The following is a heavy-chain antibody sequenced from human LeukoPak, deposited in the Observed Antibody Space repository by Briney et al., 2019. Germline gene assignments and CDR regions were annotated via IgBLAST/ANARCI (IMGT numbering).Heavy chain of an antibody. CDR1: GYTFTTYY. CDR2: INPSGGST. Sequence: GASVKVSCKASGYTFTTYYMHWVRQAPGQGLEWMGIINPSGGSTTYAQNFQGRVTMTRDTSTSAVYMEVSSLRAEDTAVYYCASGLHAGFDYWGQGTLVTVSS. D-gene: IGHD3-10*01. V-gene: IGHV1-46*01. J-gene: IGHJ4*02. CDR3: ASGLHAGFDY.